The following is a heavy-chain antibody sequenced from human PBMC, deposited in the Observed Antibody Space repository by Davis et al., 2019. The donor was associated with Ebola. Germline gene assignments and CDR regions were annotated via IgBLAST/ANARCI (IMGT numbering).Heavy chain of an antibody. CDR2: IIPIFGTA. V-gene: IGHV1-69*13. CDR3: ARDAPYSSSWYFWFDP. CDR1: GYTFTNYG. Sequence: SVKVSCKASGYTFTNYGITWVRQAPGQGLEWMGGIIPIFGTANYAQKFQGRVTITADESTSTAYMELSSLRSEDTAVYYCARDAPYSSSWYFWFDPWGQGTLVTVSS. D-gene: IGHD6-13*01. J-gene: IGHJ5*02.